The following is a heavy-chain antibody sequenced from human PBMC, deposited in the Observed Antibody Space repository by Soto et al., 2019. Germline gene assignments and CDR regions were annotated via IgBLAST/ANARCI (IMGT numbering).Heavy chain of an antibody. CDR3: ARGVTAGVDY. CDR2: MQPSSGRT. D-gene: IGHD1-26*01. Sequence: QVQLVQSGAEVREPGASVKVSCKASGYSFTGLDINWVRQTTGQGLEWMGWMQPSSGRTGYAQKFQGRVTMTRDTSIITTYIELSSLTSDDTAFYYCARGVTAGVDYWGQGTLVTVSS. J-gene: IGHJ4*02. CDR1: GYSFTGLD. V-gene: IGHV1-8*01.